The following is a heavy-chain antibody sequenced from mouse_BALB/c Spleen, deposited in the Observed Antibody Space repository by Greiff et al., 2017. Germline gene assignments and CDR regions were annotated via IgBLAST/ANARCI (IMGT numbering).Heavy chain of an antibody. J-gene: IGHJ2*01. Sequence: EVKLVESGGGLVKPGGSLKLSCAASGFTFSSYAMSWVRQTPEKRLEWVASISSGGSTYYPDSVKGRVTISRDNARNILYLQMSSLRSEDTAMYYCARGNGNYDYWGQGTTLTVSS. CDR1: GFTFSSYA. CDR2: ISSGGST. D-gene: IGHD2-1*01. CDR3: ARGNGNYDY. V-gene: IGHV5-6-5*01.